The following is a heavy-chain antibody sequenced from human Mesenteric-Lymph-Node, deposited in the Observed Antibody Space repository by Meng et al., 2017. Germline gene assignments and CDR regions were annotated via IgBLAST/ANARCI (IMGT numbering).Heavy chain of an antibody. D-gene: IGHD1-14*01. CDR3: ASFDHNPRRNYFDH. J-gene: IGHJ4*02. CDR2: IHHSGSA. CDR1: GGSMGSGNYH. Sequence: VQLQASGPGRVGAAPTLSPAPTVPGGSMGSGNYHWSWIRQPPGKGVEWIGYIHHSGSAYYHPSLKSRVSISIDTSTNQFSLNLNSMTAADTAVYYCASFDHNPRRNYFDHWGQGTLVTVSS. V-gene: IGHV4-30-4*01.